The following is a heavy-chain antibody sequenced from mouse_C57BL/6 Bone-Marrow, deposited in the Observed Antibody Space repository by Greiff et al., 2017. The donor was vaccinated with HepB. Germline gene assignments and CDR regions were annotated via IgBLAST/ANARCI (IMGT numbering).Heavy chain of an antibody. CDR3: ARSLPFCYYAMDY. CDR2: IYPRSGNT. D-gene: IGHD6-1*01. CDR1: GYTFTSYG. Sequence: VQRVESGAELARPGASVKLSCKASGYTFTSYGISWVKQRTRQGLEWIGEIYPRSGNTYYNEKFKGKATLTADKSSSTAYMELRSLTSEDSAVYFCARSLPFCYYAMDYWGQGTSVTVSS. V-gene: IGHV1-81*01. J-gene: IGHJ4*01.